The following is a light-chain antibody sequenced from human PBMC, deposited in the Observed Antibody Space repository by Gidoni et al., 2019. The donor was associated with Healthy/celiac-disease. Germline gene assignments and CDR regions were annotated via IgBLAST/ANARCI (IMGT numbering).Light chain of an antibody. V-gene: IGLV2-14*01. CDR3: SSYTSSSTPVV. CDR2: EVS. J-gene: IGLJ2*01. CDR1: SSDVGGYNY. Sequence: QSALPQPASVSGSPGQSITISCTGTSSDVGGYNYVSWYQQHPGKAPKLMIYEVSNRPLGVSNRFSGSKSGNTASLTISGLQAEDEADYYCSSYTSSSTPVVFGGGTKLTVL.